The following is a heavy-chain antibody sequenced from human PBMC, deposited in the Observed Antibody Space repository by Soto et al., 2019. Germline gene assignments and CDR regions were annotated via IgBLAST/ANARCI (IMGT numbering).Heavy chain of an antibody. CDR1: GGTFSSYA. CDR3: ARGSHSSSSSIRYYGMDV. CDR2: IIPIFGTA. J-gene: IGHJ6*02. Sequence: QVQLVQSGAEVKKPGSSVKVSCKASGGTFSSYAISWVRQAPGQGLEWMGGIIPIFGTANYAQKFQGRVTMTADESTSTAYMELSSLRSEDTAVYYCARGSHSSSSSIRYYGMDVWGQGTTVTVSS. D-gene: IGHD6-6*01. V-gene: IGHV1-69*12.